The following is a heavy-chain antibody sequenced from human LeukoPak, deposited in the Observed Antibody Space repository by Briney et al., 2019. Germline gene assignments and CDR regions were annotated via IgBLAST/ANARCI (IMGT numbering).Heavy chain of an antibody. J-gene: IGHJ6*04. V-gene: IGHV1-69*06. D-gene: IGHD2-15*01. Sequence: SVKVSCTASGVTFSSYAISWVRQAPGQGLEWMGGIIPIFGTANYAQKCQGRVTITADKSTSPDYMELSSLRSEDTAVYYCARDSVGGVVAATGYYYGMDVWGKGTTVTVSS. CDR3: ARDSVGGVVAATGYYYGMDV. CDR1: GVTFSSYA. CDR2: IIPIFGTA.